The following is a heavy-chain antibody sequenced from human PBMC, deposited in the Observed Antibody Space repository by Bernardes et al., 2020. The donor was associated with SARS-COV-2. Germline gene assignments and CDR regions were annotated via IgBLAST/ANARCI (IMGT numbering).Heavy chain of an antibody. CDR2: ISYRGGT. CDR1: GSSITSYF. CDR3: ARLGYCSGGNCYYIES. D-gene: IGHD2-15*01. J-gene: IGHJ4*02. Sequence: SETLSLTCNVSGSSITSYFWTWIRQPPGKGLEWIGYISYRGGTDYNPSLKSRVTITVDTSTKQFSLKLNSVTPADTAMYYCARLGYCSGGNCYYIESWGQGTLVTVSS. V-gene: IGHV4-59*08.